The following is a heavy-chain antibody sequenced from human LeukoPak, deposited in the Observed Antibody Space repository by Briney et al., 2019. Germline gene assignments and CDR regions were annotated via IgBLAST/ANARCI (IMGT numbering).Heavy chain of an antibody. CDR2: IRYDGSNK. CDR3: AKDQREGTGGLFFDY. J-gene: IGHJ4*02. Sequence: PGGSLRLSCAASGFTFSSYGMHWVRQAPGKGLEWVAFIRYDGSNKYYADSVKGRFTISRDNSKNTLYLQMNSLRAEDTAVYYCAKDQREGTGGLFFDYWGQGTLVTVSS. V-gene: IGHV3-30*02. D-gene: IGHD7-27*01. CDR1: GFTFSSYG.